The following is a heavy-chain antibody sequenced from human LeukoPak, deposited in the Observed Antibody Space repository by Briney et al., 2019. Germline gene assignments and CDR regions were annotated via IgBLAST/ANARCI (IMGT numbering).Heavy chain of an antibody. CDR1: GFTFSSYG. D-gene: IGHD2-2*01. J-gene: IGHJ4*02. V-gene: IGHV3-30*02. Sequence: SGGSLRLSCAASGFTFSSYGMHWVRQAPGKGLEWVAFIRYDGSNKYYADSVKGRFTISRDNSKNTLYLQMNSLRAEDTAVYYCARSRSGGVVPAVLDYWGQGTLVTVSS. CDR2: IRYDGSNK. CDR3: ARSRSGGVVPAVLDY.